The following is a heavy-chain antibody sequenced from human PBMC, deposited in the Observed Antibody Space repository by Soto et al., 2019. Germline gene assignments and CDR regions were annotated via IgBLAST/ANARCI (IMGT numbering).Heavy chain of an antibody. V-gene: IGHV1-69*12. CDR1: GGTFGSYA. Sequence: QVQLVQSGAEVKKPGSSVKVSCKTSGGTFGSYAISWVRQAPGQGLEWMGGIIPIFSTPNYAQKFQGRVTITADESTLTAYMQLSSLRSEDTAVYYCARPIQYYFDTSAQSAWFDPWGQGTLVTVSS. D-gene: IGHD3-22*01. J-gene: IGHJ5*02. CDR2: IIPIFSTP. CDR3: ARPIQYYFDTSAQSAWFDP.